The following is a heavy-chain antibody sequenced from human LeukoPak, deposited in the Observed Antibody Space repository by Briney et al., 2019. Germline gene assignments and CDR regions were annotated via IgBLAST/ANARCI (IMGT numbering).Heavy chain of an antibody. CDR1: GGSISSYY. D-gene: IGHD1-26*01. CDR3: ASCRGRPSSGYGMDV. CDR2: IYYSGST. Sequence: SETLSLTCTVSGGSISSYYWSWIRQPPGKGLEWIGYIYYSGSTNYNPSLKSRVTISVDTSKNQFSLKLSSVTAADTAVYYCASCRGRPSSGYGMDVWGQGTTVTVSS. J-gene: IGHJ6*02. V-gene: IGHV4-59*01.